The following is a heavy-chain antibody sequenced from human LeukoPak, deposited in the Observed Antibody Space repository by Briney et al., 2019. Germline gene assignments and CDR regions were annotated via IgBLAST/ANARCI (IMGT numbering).Heavy chain of an antibody. CDR1: GFTFSSYS. CDR2: ISSSSSYI. Sequence: GGSLRLSCAASGFTFSSYSMNWVRQAPGKGLEWVSSISSSSSYIYYADSVKGRFTISRDNAKNSLYLQMNSLRAEDTAVYYCARGHLEWLNHYYYMDVWGKGTTVTVSS. CDR3: ARGHLEWLNHYYYMDV. D-gene: IGHD3-3*01. V-gene: IGHV3-21*01. J-gene: IGHJ6*03.